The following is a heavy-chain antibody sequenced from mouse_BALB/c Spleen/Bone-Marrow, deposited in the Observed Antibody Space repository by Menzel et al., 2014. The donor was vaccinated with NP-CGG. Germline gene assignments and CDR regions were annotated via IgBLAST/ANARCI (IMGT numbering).Heavy chain of an antibody. CDR2: IYPGGGYT. J-gene: IGHJ3*01. V-gene: IGHV1-63*02. D-gene: IGHD1-1*01. Sequence: ESGAELVRPGTSVKISCKASGYTSTNYWLGWVKQRPGHGLEWIGDIYPGGGYTNYNEKFKGKATLIADTSSSTAYMQLSSLTSEDSAVYFCARKDYGSSYPFAYWGQGTLVTVSA. CDR3: ARKDYGSSYPFAY. CDR1: GYTSTNYW.